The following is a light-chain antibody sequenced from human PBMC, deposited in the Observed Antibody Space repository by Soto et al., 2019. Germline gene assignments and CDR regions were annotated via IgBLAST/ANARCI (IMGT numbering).Light chain of an antibody. Sequence: QSVLTQPASVSGSPGQSITISCTGSSSDVGGYNHVSWYQQHPGKAPKLMIYDVRNRPSGVSNRFSGSKSGNTASLTISGLQAEDEADYFCSSYSSTNSVVFGGGTKLTVL. J-gene: IGLJ2*01. V-gene: IGLV2-14*01. CDR3: SSYSSTNSVV. CDR2: DVR. CDR1: SSDVGGYNH.